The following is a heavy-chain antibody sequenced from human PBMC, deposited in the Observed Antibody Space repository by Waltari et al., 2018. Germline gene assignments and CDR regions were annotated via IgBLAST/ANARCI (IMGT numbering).Heavy chain of an antibody. D-gene: IGHD4-17*01. V-gene: IGHV4-34*01. Sequence: QEQLRQWGTGLVKPSETLSLTCGVNVGTFMGSYWRWIRQSRGKGLQWIGEIDHSGTAHKNPSLKSRVAMSVDTSKEQFSLKMTSMTAADTAVYYCVRGDYGDYPALGYRYYYLDVWGKGTPVTVFS. CDR2: IDHSGTA. CDR1: VGTFMGSY. J-gene: IGHJ6*03. CDR3: VRGDYGDYPALGYRYYYLDV.